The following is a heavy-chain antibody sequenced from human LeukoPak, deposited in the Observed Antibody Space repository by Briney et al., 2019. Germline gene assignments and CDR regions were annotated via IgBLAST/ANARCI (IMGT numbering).Heavy chain of an antibody. V-gene: IGHV3-23*01. CDR3: AKDLGMIPRGFDY. Sequence: TGGSLRLSCAASGFTFSSHYMSWVHQAPGKGLEWVSAISGSGGSTYYADSVKGRFTISRDNSKNTLYLQMNSLRAEDTAVYYCAKDLGMIPRGFDYWGQGTLVTVSS. J-gene: IGHJ4*02. CDR2: ISGSGGST. D-gene: IGHD3/OR15-3a*01. CDR1: GFTFSSHY.